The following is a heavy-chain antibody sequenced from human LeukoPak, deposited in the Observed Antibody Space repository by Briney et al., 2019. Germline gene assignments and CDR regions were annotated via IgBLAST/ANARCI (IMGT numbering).Heavy chain of an antibody. Sequence: SETLSLTCTVSGGSISSSSYYWGWIRQPPGKGLEWIGSIYYSGSTYYNPSLKSRVTVSVDTSKNQFSLKLSSVTAADTAVYYCASFLSGWDYWGQGTLVTVSS. V-gene: IGHV4-39*01. D-gene: IGHD6-19*01. CDR2: IYYSGST. CDR3: ASFLSGWDY. CDR1: GGSISSSSYY. J-gene: IGHJ4*02.